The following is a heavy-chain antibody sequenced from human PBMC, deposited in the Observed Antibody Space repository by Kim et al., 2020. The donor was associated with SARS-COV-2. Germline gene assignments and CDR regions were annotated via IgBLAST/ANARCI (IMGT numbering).Heavy chain of an antibody. V-gene: IGHV4-39*01. J-gene: IGHJ4*02. CDR3: ARRIRSWSFDS. CDR1: GGSISSSSYF. D-gene: IGHD6-13*01. CDR2: IYYIGTT. Sequence: SETLSLTCTVSGGSISSSSYFWDWIRQPPGKSLEWIASIYYIGTTYYSPSLESRATISVDTSRNQFSLNLTSMTAADTAVYYCARRIRSWSFDSWGQGTLVTVSS.